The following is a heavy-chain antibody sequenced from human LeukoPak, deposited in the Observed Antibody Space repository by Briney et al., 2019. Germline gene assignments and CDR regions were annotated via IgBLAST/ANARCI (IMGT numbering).Heavy chain of an antibody. CDR2: VNVLGNT. CDR1: GGSISSTNW. CDR3: AREGGPFRPLDY. Sequence: SETLSLTCGVSGGSISSTNWWTWVRQPPGKGLEWIGEVNVLGNTNYNPSLESRVTISIDKSENYVSLKLTSVTAADTAVYYCAREGGPFRPLDYSGQGTLVTVSS. J-gene: IGHJ4*02. V-gene: IGHV4/OR15-8*02. D-gene: IGHD2/OR15-2a*01.